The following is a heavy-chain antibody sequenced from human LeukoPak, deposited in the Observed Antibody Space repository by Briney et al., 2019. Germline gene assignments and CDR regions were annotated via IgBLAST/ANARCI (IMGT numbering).Heavy chain of an antibody. Sequence: GGSLRLSCAASGFTFSSYEMNWVRQAPGKGLEWVSYISSGGNTIYYADSVKGRFTIPRDNAKNSLYLQMNSLRAEDTAAYYCAREGAAMVSFDYWGQGTLVTVSS. J-gene: IGHJ4*02. D-gene: IGHD5-18*01. CDR2: ISSGGNTI. V-gene: IGHV3-48*03. CDR3: AREGAAMVSFDY. CDR1: GFTFSSYE.